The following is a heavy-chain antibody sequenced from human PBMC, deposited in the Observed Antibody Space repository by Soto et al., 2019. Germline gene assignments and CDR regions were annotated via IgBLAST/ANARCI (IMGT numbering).Heavy chain of an antibody. Sequence: EASVKVSCKASGYTFTGYYMHWVRQAPGQGLEWMGWINPNSGGTNYAQKFQGWVTMTRDTSISTAYMELSRLRSDDTAVYYCARAWYSGSYYVDYWGQGTLVTVSS. J-gene: IGHJ4*02. CDR2: INPNSGGT. CDR1: GYTFTGYY. D-gene: IGHD1-26*01. V-gene: IGHV1-2*04. CDR3: ARAWYSGSYYVDY.